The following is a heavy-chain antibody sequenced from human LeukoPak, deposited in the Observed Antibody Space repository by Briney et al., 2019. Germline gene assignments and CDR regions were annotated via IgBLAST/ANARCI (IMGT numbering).Heavy chain of an antibody. CDR3: ARGRPSDY. Sequence: ASVKVSCETSGYACSDCGMSWVRQGPGQGLEWMGRISAYNGDTNYAHNLQGRVTMTTDTSTSTAYMELTSLSSDDTAVYYCARGRPSDYWGQGTLVTVSS. V-gene: IGHV1-18*01. CDR1: GYACSDCG. J-gene: IGHJ4*02. CDR2: ISAYNGDT.